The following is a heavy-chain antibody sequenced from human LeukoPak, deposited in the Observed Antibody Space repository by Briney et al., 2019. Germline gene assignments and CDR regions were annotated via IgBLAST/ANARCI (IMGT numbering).Heavy chain of an antibody. CDR2: IKQDGSEK. V-gene: IGHV3-7*02. CDR1: GFTFSNYW. D-gene: IGHD6-13*01. CDR3: ASGSTTWYPESPFHY. Sequence: GGSLRLSCAASGFTFSNYWMTWVRQAPGKGLEWVANIKQDGSEKYYLDSVKGRFTISRDNAKSSLYLQMNSLRAEDTAVYYCASGSTTWYPESPFHYWGQGSLVTVPS. J-gene: IGHJ4*02.